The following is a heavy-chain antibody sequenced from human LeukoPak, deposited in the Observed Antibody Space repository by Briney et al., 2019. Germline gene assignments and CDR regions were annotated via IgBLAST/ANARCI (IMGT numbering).Heavy chain of an antibody. Sequence: PGGSLRLSCAASGFTFSNYAMSWVRQAPGKGLEWISAVSGSGDRTYYAGSVKGRFTISRDNSKNIVYLRMNSLRAEDTAVYYCAKGRFYGSGRPDAFDIWGQGTMVTVSS. CDR3: AKGRFYGSGRPDAFDI. D-gene: IGHD3-10*01. V-gene: IGHV3-23*01. CDR2: VSGSGDRT. CDR1: GFTFSNYA. J-gene: IGHJ3*02.